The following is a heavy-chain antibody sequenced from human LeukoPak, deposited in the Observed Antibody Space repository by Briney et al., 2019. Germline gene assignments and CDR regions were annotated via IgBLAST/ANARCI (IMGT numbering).Heavy chain of an antibody. V-gene: IGHV3-23*01. CDR1: GFTFSSYA. CDR3: ARDLLLRYSFDY. J-gene: IGHJ4*02. D-gene: IGHD1-14*01. Sequence: GGSLRLSCAASGFTFSSYAMSWVRQAPGKGLEWVSAISGSGGSTYYADSVKGRFTISRDNSKNTLYLQMNSLRAEDTAVYYCARDLLLRYSFDYWGQGTLVTVSS. CDR2: ISGSGGST.